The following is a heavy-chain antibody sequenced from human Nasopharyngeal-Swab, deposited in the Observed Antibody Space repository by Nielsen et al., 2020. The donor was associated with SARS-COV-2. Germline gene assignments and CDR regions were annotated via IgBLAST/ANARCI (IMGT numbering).Heavy chain of an antibody. CDR3: AKGLLSGSYSGPLAFDL. CDR2: KYSAGSGT. V-gene: IGHV3-23*03. CDR1: GFTFSNYA. D-gene: IGHD1-26*01. J-gene: IGHJ3*01. Sequence: GGSLRLSCAASGFTFSNYAMTWVRQAPGKGLEWVSIKYSAGSGTYYTDSVKGRFTISRDNPNNTLYLQMNSLRAEDTAVYYCAKGLLSGSYSGPLAFDLWGQGTMVTVSS.